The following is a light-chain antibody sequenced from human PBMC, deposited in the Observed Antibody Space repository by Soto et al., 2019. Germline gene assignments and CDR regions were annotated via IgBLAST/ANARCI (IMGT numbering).Light chain of an antibody. V-gene: IGKV3-20*01. CDR2: GAS. J-gene: IGKJ1*01. CDR3: QQYGSSPWT. Sequence: EIVLTQSTGTLSLSSGERATLSCRASQSVSSSYLAWYQQKPGQAPRLLIYGASRRATGIPDRFSGSGSGTDFTLTITRLEPEDFAVYYCQQYGSSPWTFGQGTKVEIK. CDR1: QSVSSSY.